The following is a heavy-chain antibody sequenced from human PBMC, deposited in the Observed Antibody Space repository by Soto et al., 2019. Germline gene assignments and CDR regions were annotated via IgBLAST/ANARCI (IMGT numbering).Heavy chain of an antibody. CDR3: AHKGPEDWPLDY. V-gene: IGHV2-5*02. J-gene: IGHJ4*02. D-gene: IGHD3-9*01. CDR2: IYWDDSK. CDR1: GFSLSTSGVG. Sequence: QITLKESGPPLVRPTQTLTLTCAFSGFSLSTSGVGVGWIRQPPGKALEWLAVIYWDDSKHYSPSLRSRLTITKDTSKTQVVLTMTNMDPMDTVTYYCAHKGPEDWPLDYWGQGTLVTVSS.